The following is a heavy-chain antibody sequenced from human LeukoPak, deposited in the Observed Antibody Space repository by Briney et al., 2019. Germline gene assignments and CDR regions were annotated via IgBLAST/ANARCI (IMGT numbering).Heavy chain of an antibody. V-gene: IGHV1-2*02. Sequence: ASVRVSCKASGYTFTGYYMHWVRQAPGQGLEWMGWINPNSGGTNYAQKFQGRVTMTRDTSISTAYMELSRLRSDDTAVCYCARFLEGRRLRSGFDYWGQGTLVTVSS. CDR3: ARFLEGRRLRSGFDY. D-gene: IGHD3-3*01. CDR1: GYTFTGYY. J-gene: IGHJ4*02. CDR2: INPNSGGT.